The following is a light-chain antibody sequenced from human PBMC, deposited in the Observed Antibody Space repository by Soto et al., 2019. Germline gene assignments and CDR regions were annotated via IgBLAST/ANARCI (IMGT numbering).Light chain of an antibody. J-gene: IGKJ2*01. Sequence: DIQMTQSPSNLSASVGDGVTITCRASQSISSCLPWYQQQPGEAPKILIYDASSLESGVPSRFSGSGSGTEFTVTNSSVQSDDFASYDSQQYNSYSPYTFGQGTKLEIK. V-gene: IGKV1-5*01. CDR1: QSISSC. CDR2: DAS. CDR3: QQYNSYSPYT.